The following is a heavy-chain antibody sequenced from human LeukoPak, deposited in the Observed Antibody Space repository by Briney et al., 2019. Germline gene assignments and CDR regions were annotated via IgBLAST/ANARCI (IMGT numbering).Heavy chain of an antibody. J-gene: IGHJ4*02. Sequence: GGSLRLSCAASGFTFSSYGMHWVRQAPGKGLEWVAFIRYDGSNKYYADSVKGRFTISRDNSKNTLYLQMNSLRAEDTAVYYCAKASPAEYDSSGYYPFHWGQGTLVTVSS. CDR1: GFTFSSYG. D-gene: IGHD3-22*01. CDR2: IRYDGSNK. V-gene: IGHV3-30*02. CDR3: AKASPAEYDSSGYYPFH.